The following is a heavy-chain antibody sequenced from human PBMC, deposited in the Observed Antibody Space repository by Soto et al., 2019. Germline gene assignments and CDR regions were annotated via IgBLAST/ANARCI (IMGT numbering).Heavy chain of an antibody. CDR3: ARVTSMVRGVIDDWFAP. J-gene: IGHJ5*02. Sequence: QVPLVQSGAEVKKPGSSVTVSCKASGGTFSSYAIHWVRQAPGQGLEWMGGIIPMYGPAKYAQRFQGRVTITAEESRTTVYMELTSLTAQDTAVYYGARVTSMVRGVIDDWFAPWGHGTLVTVSS. CDR1: GGTFSSYA. CDR2: IIPMYGPA. D-gene: IGHD3-10*01. V-gene: IGHV1-69*01.